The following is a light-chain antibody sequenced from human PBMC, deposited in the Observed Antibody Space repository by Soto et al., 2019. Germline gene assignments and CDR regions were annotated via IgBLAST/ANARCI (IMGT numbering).Light chain of an antibody. Sequence: QSVLTQPPSASGTPGQKVFISCSGSSSNIGGTNYAYWYQQLPGAAPKLLMHSNNLRPSGVPERISGSKFGTTASLAITGLQADDEADYYCQSYDRSLSGYVFGTGTKVTVL. J-gene: IGLJ1*01. CDR3: QSYDRSLSGYV. CDR1: SSNIGGTNY. CDR2: SNN. V-gene: IGLV1-47*02.